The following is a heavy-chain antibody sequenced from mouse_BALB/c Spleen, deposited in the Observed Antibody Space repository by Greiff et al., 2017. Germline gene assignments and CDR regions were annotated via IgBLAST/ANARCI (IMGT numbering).Heavy chain of an antibody. D-gene: IGHD2-1*01. CDR2: ISNGGGST. Sequence: EVNVVESGGGLVQPGGSLKLSCAASGFTFSSYTMSWVRQTPEKRLEWVAYISNGGGSTYYPDTVKGRFTISRDNAKNTLYLQMSSLKSEDTAMYYCARHYYGNYFDYWGQGTTLTVSS. J-gene: IGHJ2*01. CDR3: ARHYYGNYFDY. CDR1: GFTFSSYT. V-gene: IGHV5-12-2*01.